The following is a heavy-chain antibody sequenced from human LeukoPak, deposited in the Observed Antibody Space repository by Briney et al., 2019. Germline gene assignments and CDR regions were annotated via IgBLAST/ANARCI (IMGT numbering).Heavy chain of an antibody. V-gene: IGHV3-30*07. Sequence: GRSLRLSCAASGFTFSSYAMHWVRQAPGKGLEWVAVISYDGSNKYYADSVKGRFTISRDNSKNTLYLQMNSLRAEDTAVYYCAREGVVVPAAILDYWGQGTLVTVSS. CDR1: GFTFSSYA. CDR3: AREGVVVPAAILDY. CDR2: ISYDGSNK. D-gene: IGHD2-2*01. J-gene: IGHJ4*02.